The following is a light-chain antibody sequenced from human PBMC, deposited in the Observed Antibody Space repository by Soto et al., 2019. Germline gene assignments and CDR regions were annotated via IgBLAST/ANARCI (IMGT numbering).Light chain of an antibody. CDR2: KAS. Sequence: DIQMTQSPSTLSASVGDTVTITCRASQSLSYWLAWYQQKPGQAPKLLNHKASTLESGVPSRFSGRGSGTEFILTISSLQPDDFAPFYCQQYDRFPYTFGQGTKLEIK. V-gene: IGKV1-5*03. CDR3: QQYDRFPYT. J-gene: IGKJ2*01. CDR1: QSLSYW.